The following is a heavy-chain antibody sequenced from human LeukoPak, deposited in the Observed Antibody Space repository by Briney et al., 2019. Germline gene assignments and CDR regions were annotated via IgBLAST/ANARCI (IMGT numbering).Heavy chain of an antibody. J-gene: IGHJ4*02. CDR3: ARLGCSGGSCYTYFDY. Sequence: SETLSLTCTVSGGSISSYDWSWIRQPPGKGLEWIGYIYYSGSTNYNPSLKSRVTISVDTSKNQFSLKLSSVTAADTAVYYCARLGCSGGSCYTYFDYWGRGTLVTVSS. V-gene: IGHV4-59*01. CDR2: IYYSGST. CDR1: GGSISSYD. D-gene: IGHD2-15*01.